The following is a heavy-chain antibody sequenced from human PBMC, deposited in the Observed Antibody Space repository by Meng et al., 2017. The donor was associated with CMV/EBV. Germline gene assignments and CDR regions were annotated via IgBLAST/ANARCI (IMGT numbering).Heavy chain of an antibody. CDR2: IGTAGDT. D-gene: IGHD3-3*01. CDR1: GFTFSSYD. Sequence: GESLKISCAASGFTFSSYDMHWVRQATGKGLEWVSAIGTAGDTYYTGSVKGRFTISRDNSKNTLYLQMNSLRAEDTAVYYCARPIPAERITIFGVALSGMDVWGQGTTVTVSS. CDR3: ARPIPAERITIFGVALSGMDV. V-gene: IGHV3-13*01. J-gene: IGHJ6*02.